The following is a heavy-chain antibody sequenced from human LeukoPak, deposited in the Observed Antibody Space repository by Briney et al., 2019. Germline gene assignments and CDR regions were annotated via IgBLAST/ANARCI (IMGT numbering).Heavy chain of an antibody. CDR3: TTDEEWNYDRKDV. V-gene: IGHV3-15*01. D-gene: IGHD2-8*01. CDR2: TISEIDGGTT. J-gene: IGHJ6*02. CDR1: GFTFNYAW. Sequence: GGSLRLSCAASGFTFNYAWMSWVRQVPGKGLEWVGQTISEIDGGTTDYATPVKGRFTISRDDSKSKLYLQMNSLKIEDTAVYYCTTDEEWNYDRKDVWGQGATVIVSS.